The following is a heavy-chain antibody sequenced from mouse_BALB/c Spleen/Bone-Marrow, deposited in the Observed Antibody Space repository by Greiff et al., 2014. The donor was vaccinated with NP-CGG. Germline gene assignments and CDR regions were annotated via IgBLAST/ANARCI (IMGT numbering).Heavy chain of an antibody. CDR1: GFNIKDTY. Sequence: EVKLMESGAELVKPGASVKLSCIASGFNIKDTYMHWVKQRPEQGLEWIGRIDPANGNTKYDPKFQGKATITADTSSNTAYLQLSSLTSEDTAVYYCAIYLYGYTATFDYWGQGTTLTVSS. J-gene: IGHJ2*01. D-gene: IGHD1-2*01. CDR3: AIYLYGYTATFDY. CDR2: IDPANGNT. V-gene: IGHV14-3*02.